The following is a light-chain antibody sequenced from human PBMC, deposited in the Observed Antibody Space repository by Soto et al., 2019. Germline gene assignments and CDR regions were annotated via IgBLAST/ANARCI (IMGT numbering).Light chain of an antibody. V-gene: IGKV3-20*01. CDR3: QLYGSSPPRYT. J-gene: IGKJ5*01. Sequence: IVLSQSPSTLSLPPGERATLSCRPSQSVSSYLAWYQQKPGQAPRLLIYDASNRATGIPARFSGSGSGTDFTLTISRLEPEDFAVYFCQLYGSSPPRYTFGQGARLEIK. CDR2: DAS. CDR1: QSVSSY.